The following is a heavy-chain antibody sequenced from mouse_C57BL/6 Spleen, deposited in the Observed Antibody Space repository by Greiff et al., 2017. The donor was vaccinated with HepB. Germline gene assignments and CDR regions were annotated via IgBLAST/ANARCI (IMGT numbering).Heavy chain of an antibody. J-gene: IGHJ4*01. D-gene: IGHD2-1*01. V-gene: IGHV8-8*01. Sequence: QVTLKVSGPGILQPSQTLSLTCSFSGFSLSTFGMGVGWIRQPSGKGLEWLAHIWWDDDKYYNPALKSRLTISKDTSKNQVFLKIANVDTADTATYYCAREGSYGNYGNYAMDYWGQGTSVTVSS. CDR3: AREGSYGNYGNYAMDY. CDR2: IWWDDDK. CDR1: GFSLSTFGMG.